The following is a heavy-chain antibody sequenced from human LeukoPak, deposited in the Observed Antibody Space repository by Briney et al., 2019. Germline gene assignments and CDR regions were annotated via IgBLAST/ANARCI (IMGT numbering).Heavy chain of an antibody. CDR3: AKERISMDFYYYGLDV. CDR1: GFTFDNYA. J-gene: IGHJ6*02. Sequence: GGSLRLSCAASGFTFDNYAMTWVRQAPGKGLELISSISGGADSTYHADSVEGRFTISRDSSKNTVYLQMNGLRADDTAVYYCAKERISMDFYYYGLDVWGLGTTVTVSS. D-gene: IGHD2-8*01. CDR2: ISGGADST. V-gene: IGHV3-23*01.